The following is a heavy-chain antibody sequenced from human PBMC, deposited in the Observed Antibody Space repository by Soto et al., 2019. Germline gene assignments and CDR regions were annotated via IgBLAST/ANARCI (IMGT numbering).Heavy chain of an antibody. Sequence: ASVKVSCKASGYTFTSYDINWVRQATGQGLEWMGWMNPNSGNTGYAQKFQGRVTMTRNTSISTAYMELSSLRSEDTAVYYCARDNYYDSSGPLVGMDVWGQGTTVTVSS. CDR1: GYTFTSYD. CDR3: ARDNYYDSSGPLVGMDV. V-gene: IGHV1-8*01. CDR2: MNPNSGNT. D-gene: IGHD3-22*01. J-gene: IGHJ6*02.